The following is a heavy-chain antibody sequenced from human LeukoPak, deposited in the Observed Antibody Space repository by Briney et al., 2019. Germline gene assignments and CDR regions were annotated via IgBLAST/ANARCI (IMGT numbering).Heavy chain of an antibody. D-gene: IGHD3-22*01. CDR3: SRGLDSRKLGY. CDR1: GASFSSGDQY. Sequence: KPSQTLSLTCTVSGASFSSGDQYWNWIRQRPGKGLEWIGSIHPSGRFNNNPSLESRVTISIDTSKNQFSLNLNSVTAADTAVYFCSRGLDSRKLGYWGQGTLVTVSS. V-gene: IGHV4-31*03. J-gene: IGHJ4*02. CDR2: IHPSGRF.